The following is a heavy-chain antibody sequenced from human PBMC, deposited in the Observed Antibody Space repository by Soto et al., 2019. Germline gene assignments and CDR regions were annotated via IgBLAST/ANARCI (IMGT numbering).Heavy chain of an antibody. Sequence: QVQLVESGGGVVQPGRSLRLSCAASGFTFSGYGMHWVRQAPGKGLEWVAVIWYDGSNENYADSVKGRFTISRDNSKNTLYLQMNSLRAEDTAVYYCTRRYSDRWYSDYWGQGTLVTVSS. D-gene: IGHD6-19*01. CDR3: TRRYSDRWYSDY. V-gene: IGHV3-33*01. CDR2: IWYDGSNE. J-gene: IGHJ4*02. CDR1: GFTFSGYG.